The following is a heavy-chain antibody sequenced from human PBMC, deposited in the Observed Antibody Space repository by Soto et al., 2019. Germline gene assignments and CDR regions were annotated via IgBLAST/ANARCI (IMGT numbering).Heavy chain of an antibody. CDR2: TYYRAKWYN. D-gene: IGHD7-27*01. CDR1: GDRVSSNSAA. J-gene: IGHJ3*02. V-gene: IGHV6-1*01. Sequence: SQTLSLTCAISGDRVSSNSAAWNWIRQSPSRGIERLGRTYYRAKWYNDYAVSVKRRITINPGTSKNQFSLQLNTVTPEDTDVYYCERDGRLTGEAFYIWGQGTMGNVSS. CDR3: ERDGRLTGEAFYI.